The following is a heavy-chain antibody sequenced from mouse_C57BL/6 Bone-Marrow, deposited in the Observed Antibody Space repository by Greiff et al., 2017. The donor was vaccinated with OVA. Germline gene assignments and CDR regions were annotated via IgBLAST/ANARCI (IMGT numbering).Heavy chain of an antibody. Sequence: VQLQQSGPELVKPGPSVKISCKASGYTLTNYYMNWVKQSPGKSLEWIGDINPNHGGAGYTKKFKGKATWTGDMSSITAYMELRSLTSEDSAVYYCASPYDYGSPLYWGQGTTLTVSS. CDR1: GYTLTNYY. D-gene: IGHD2-4*01. J-gene: IGHJ2*01. CDR2: INPNHGGA. CDR3: ASPYDYGSPLY. V-gene: IGHV1-26*01.